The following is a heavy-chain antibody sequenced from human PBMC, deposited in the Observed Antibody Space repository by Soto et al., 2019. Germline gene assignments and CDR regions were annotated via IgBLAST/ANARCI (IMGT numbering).Heavy chain of an antibody. D-gene: IGHD1-26*01. J-gene: IGHJ3*02. V-gene: IGHV1-58*01. CDR1: GFTFTSSA. CDR3: AARRAALLRIGMFAFDI. CDR2: IVVGSGNT. Sequence: ASVKVSCKASGFTFTSSAVQWVRQARGQRLEWIGWIVVGSGNTNYAQKFQERVTITRDMSTSTAYMELSSLRSEDTAVYYCAARRAALLRIGMFAFDIWGQGTMVTVSS.